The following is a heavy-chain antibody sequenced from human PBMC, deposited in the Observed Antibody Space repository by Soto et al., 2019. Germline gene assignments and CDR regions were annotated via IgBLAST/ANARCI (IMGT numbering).Heavy chain of an antibody. Sequence: SETLSLTCTVSGGSISSSSYYWGWIRQPPGKGLEWSGSIYYSGSTYYNPSLKSRVTISVDTSKNQFSLKLSSVTAADTAVYYCARRMDSSDDAFDIWGQGTMVTVSS. CDR3: ARRMDSSDDAFDI. D-gene: IGHD2-2*03. CDR2: IYYSGST. CDR1: GGSISSSSYY. J-gene: IGHJ3*02. V-gene: IGHV4-39*01.